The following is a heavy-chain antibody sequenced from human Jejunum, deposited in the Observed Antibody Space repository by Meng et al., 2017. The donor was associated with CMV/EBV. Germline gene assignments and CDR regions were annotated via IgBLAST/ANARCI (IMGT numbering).Heavy chain of an antibody. D-gene: IGHD2-2*01. CDR2: ISVGGTYI. CDR3: AREPPDRSSSSTSPVSDY. J-gene: IGHJ4*02. Sequence: FSNYEINWVRQGPGKGLEWVSYISVGGTYIPYPDSVKGRFTISRDDAKNSLYLQMNSLRAEDTAVYYCAREPPDRSSSSTSPVSDYWGQGTLVTVSS. V-gene: IGHV3-48*03. CDR1: FSNYE.